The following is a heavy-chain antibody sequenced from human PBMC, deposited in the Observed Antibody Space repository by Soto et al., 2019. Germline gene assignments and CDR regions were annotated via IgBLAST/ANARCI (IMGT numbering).Heavy chain of an antibody. V-gene: IGHV4-59*01. CDR2: FSYSGST. Sequence: SSETLSLTCTVSGASINTYYWSWIRQPPGKGLECIGYFSYSGSTTYNPSLKSRATISLDTTKNQISLKLRSVTAADTAVYYCARAGCSSSSCYTGWFDPWGQGTLVTVSS. D-gene: IGHD2-2*02. J-gene: IGHJ5*02. CDR3: ARAGCSSSSCYTGWFDP. CDR1: GASINTYY.